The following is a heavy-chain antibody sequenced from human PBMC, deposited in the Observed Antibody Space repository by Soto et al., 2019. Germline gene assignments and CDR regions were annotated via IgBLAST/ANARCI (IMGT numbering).Heavy chain of an antibody. CDR2: IYHSGST. Sequence: QVQLQESGPGLVKPSGTLSLTCAVSSGSISSSNWWSWVRQPPGKGLEWIGEIYHSGSTNYNPSLKSRVTMSVDKSKNQFSLKLSSVTAADTAGYYCARVVCSGCSCSYAFDIWGQGTMVTVSS. CDR3: ARVVCSGCSCSYAFDI. V-gene: IGHV4-4*02. J-gene: IGHJ3*02. D-gene: IGHD2-15*01. CDR1: SGSISSSNW.